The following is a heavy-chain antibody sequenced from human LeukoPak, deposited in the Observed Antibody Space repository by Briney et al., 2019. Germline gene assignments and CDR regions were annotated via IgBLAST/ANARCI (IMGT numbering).Heavy chain of an antibody. D-gene: IGHD4-17*01. Sequence: PGGSLRLSCAASGFTFNIYAMSWVRQAPGKGLEWVSAISGSGGSTYYADSVKGRFTISRDNSKNTLYLQMNSLRAEDTAVYYCARDGSMTTVTPRIHQGWYFDLWGRGTLVTVSS. CDR2: ISGSGGST. CDR1: GFTFNIYA. CDR3: ARDGSMTTVTPRIHQGWYFDL. J-gene: IGHJ2*01. V-gene: IGHV3-23*01.